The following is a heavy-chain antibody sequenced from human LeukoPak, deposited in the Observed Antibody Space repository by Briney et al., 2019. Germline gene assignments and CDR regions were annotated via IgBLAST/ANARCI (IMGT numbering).Heavy chain of an antibody. D-gene: IGHD5-12*01. V-gene: IGHV3-74*01. CDR1: GFTFSSYW. J-gene: IGHJ6*03. CDR3: IRTLIVATSPYMDV. Sequence: PRGSLRLSCAASGFTFSSYWMHWVRQAPGKGLVWVSRVNSDGTGTTYADSVEGRFTISRDNAKNTVYLQMNSLRAEDTAIYYCIRTLIVATSPYMDVWGKGTTVTVSS. CDR2: VNSDGTGT.